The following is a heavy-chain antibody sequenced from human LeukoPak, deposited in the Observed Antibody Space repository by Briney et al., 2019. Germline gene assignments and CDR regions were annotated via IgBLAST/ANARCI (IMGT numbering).Heavy chain of an antibody. CDR2: IQPNRGGT. CDR3: ARDGQRLYYYGSGSYYHPYYFDY. CDR1: GYTFTGYY. D-gene: IGHD3-10*01. Sequence: ASVKVSCKASGYTFTGYYMHWVRQAPGQGLEWMGWIQPNRGGTNYAQKFQGRVTMTRDTSISTAYMELSRLRPDDTAVYYCARDGQRLYYYGSGSYYHPYYFDYWGQGTLVTVSP. J-gene: IGHJ4*02. V-gene: IGHV1-2*02.